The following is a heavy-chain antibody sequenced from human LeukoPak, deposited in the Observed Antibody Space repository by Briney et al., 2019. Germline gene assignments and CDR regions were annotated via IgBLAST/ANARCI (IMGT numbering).Heavy chain of an antibody. CDR1: GGSISSYY. D-gene: IGHD6-19*01. CDR2: IHYSGST. V-gene: IGHV4-59*01. J-gene: IGHJ4*02. Sequence: PSETLSLTCTVSGGSISSYYWSWIRQPPGKGLEWIGYIHYSGSTNYNPSPKSRVTISVDTSKKQFSLKLSSVTAADTAVYYCARGGWYVDYWGQGTLVTVSS. CDR3: ARGGWYVDY.